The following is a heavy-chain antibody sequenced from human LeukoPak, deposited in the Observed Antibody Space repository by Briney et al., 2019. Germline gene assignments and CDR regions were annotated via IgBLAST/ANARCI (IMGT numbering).Heavy chain of an antibody. CDR3: AREAGCSSTSCYRAFDI. D-gene: IGHD2-2*02. CDR2: ISSSSSYI. CDR1: GFTFSSYS. J-gene: IGHJ3*02. V-gene: IGHV3-21*01. Sequence: GGSLRLSCAASGFTFSSYSMNWVRQAPGKGLEWVSSISSSSSYIYYADSVKGRSTISRDNAKNSLYLQMNSLRAEDTAVYYRAREAGCSSTSCYRAFDIWGQGTMVTVSS.